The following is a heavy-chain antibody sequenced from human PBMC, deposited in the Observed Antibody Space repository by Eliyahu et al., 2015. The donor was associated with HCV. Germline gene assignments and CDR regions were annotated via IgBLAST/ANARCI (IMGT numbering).Heavy chain of an antibody. CDR3: NNRAAGGVHHHFGG. CDR1: AW. V-gene: IGHV3-15*01. Sequence: AWMSWVRQAPGKGLEWIGRIKSKTDGGTTDYAAPVKGRFTISRDDSKSTLYLQMNSLKTEDTAVYYCNNRAAGGVHHHFGGWGQGATGTVSP. CDR2: IKSKTDGGTT. D-gene: IGHD3-16*01. J-gene: IGHJ6*01.